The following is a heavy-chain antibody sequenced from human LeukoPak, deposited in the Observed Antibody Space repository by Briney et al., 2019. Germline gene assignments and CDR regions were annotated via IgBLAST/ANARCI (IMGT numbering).Heavy chain of an antibody. CDR2: ITPIVVTT. V-gene: IGHV1-69*13. CDR3: ARGWDYDSGGRPTAYVY. Sequence: ASVKVSCKASGGSVKHYGVYWVRQAPGQGLEWMGGITPIVVTTNYAQKFQGRVTITADESTVTAYMELSSLRSEDTAVYHCARGWDYDSGGRPTAYVYWGQGTLVTVSS. CDR1: GGSVKHYG. D-gene: IGHD3-22*01. J-gene: IGHJ4*02.